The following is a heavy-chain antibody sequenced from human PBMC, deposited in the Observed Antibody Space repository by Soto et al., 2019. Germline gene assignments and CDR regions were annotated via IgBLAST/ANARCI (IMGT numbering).Heavy chain of an antibody. CDR2: INAGNGNT. V-gene: IGHV1-3*01. Sequence: ASVKVSCKASGYTFTSYAMHWVRQAPGQRLEWIGWINAGNGNTKYSQKFQGRVTITRDTSASTAYMELSSLRSEDTAVYYCARDRALRLVGTMTVVPSGWPYFDYWGQGTLVTVSS. CDR3: ARDRALRLVGTMTVVPSGWPYFDY. J-gene: IGHJ4*02. CDR1: GYTFTSYA. D-gene: IGHD3-22*01.